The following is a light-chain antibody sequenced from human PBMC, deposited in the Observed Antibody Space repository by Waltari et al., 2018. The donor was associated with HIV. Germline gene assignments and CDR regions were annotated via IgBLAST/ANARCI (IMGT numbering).Light chain of an antibody. V-gene: IGKV3-11*01. CDR1: QSLNNY. J-gene: IGKJ3*01. CDR2: DAS. Sequence: VLTQSPVTLSLSPGQRATLTCRASQSLNNYLAWYKQEPGQAPRLLIYDASNRATGIPARFSGSGAGTDFTLTISNLEPEDFAVYFCQQYDNWPLITLGPGTKVDV. CDR3: QQYDNWPLIT.